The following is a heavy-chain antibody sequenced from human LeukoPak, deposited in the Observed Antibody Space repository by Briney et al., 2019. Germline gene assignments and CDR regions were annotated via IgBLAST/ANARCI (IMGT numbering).Heavy chain of an antibody. V-gene: IGHV3-23*01. CDR2: ISGSGGST. CDR3: AKDVYNWNFYFDY. CDR1: GFTFSSYA. D-gene: IGHD1-7*01. J-gene: IGHJ4*02. Sequence: GGSLRLSCAASGFTFSSYAMSWVRQAPGNGLEWVSAISGSGGSTYYADSVKGRFTISRDNSKNTLYLQMNSLRAEDTAIFYCAKDVYNWNFYFDYWGQGTLVTVSS.